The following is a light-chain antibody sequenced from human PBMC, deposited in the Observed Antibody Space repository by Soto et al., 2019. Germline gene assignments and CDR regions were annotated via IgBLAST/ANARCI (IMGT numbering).Light chain of an antibody. CDR2: GAS. J-gene: IGKJ4*01. CDR1: QSVSSSY. Sequence: EIGLTQSPGTLSLSPGERATLSCRASQSVSSSYLAWYQQKPGQAPRLLIYGASSRATGIPDRFSCSGSGTDFTLTISRLEPEDFAVYYCQKYVTSFCGGTKVEIK. CDR3: QKYVTS. V-gene: IGKV3-20*01.